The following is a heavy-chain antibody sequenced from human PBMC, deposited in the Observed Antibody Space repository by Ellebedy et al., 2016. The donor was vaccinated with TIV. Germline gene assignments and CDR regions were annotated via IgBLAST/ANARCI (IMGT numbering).Heavy chain of an antibody. D-gene: IGHD2-2*02. V-gene: IGHV3-23*01. CDR1: GFTFSSYA. Sequence: GESLKISCAASGFTFSSYAMSWVRQAPGKGLEWVSAITGSGGGTYYADSVKGRFTISRDNSKNTFYLHMNSPRAEDTALYYCAKGYMSPFDYWGQGNLVTVSS. CDR3: AKGYMSPFDY. CDR2: ITGSGGGT. J-gene: IGHJ4*02.